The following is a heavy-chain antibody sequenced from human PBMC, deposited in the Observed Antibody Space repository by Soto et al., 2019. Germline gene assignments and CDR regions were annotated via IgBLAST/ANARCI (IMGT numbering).Heavy chain of an antibody. CDR2: IHYSGSI. CDR3: AREDDGGDRDYYGLDV. Sequence: QVQLQESGPGLVRPSQTLSLTCTVPGGSISTDHYHWTWIRQTPGKGLEWIGYIHYSGSIHFNPSLQSRVSMSVDTSKNLFSLKLSSVTAADTAVYFCAREDDGGDRDYYGLDVWGQGTTVTVSS. V-gene: IGHV4-30-4*01. J-gene: IGHJ6*02. CDR1: GGSISTDHYH. D-gene: IGHD2-21*02.